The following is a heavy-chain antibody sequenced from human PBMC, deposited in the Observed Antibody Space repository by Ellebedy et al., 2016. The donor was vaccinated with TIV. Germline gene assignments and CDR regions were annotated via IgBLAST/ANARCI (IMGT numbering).Heavy chain of an antibody. CDR3: ARTDPWQPIDD. Sequence: MPSETLSLTCSVSAGSVSSTRYYWAWIRQPPGKGLEYIGSVYYSGSPYYNPSFKSRVTLSADTSKNQFSLNLRTVPAADTAVYYCARTDPWQPIDDWGQGILVSVSS. CDR1: AGSVSSTRYY. D-gene: IGHD2-21*02. CDR2: VYYSGSP. V-gene: IGHV4-39*01. J-gene: IGHJ4*02.